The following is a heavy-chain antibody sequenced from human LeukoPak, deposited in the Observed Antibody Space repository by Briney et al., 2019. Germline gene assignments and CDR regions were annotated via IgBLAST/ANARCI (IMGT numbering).Heavy chain of an antibody. CDR2: TGSSTI. CDR1: RFTFRNYE. CDR3: ASSNLFYFDS. J-gene: IGHJ4*02. V-gene: IGHV3-48*03. Sequence: PGGSLRLSCTTSRFTFRNYEVNWVRQAPGKGVEWMSFTGSSTIQYANSVTGRFTISRDNAKNSLYLQMNSLRVEDTAVYYCASSNLFYFDSWGQGTLVTVSS.